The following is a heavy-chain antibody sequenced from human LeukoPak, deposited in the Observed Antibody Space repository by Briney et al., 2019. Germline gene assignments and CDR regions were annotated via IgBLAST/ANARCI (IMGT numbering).Heavy chain of an antibody. CDR3: ARDSGSAHLSDY. D-gene: IGHD3-10*01. J-gene: IGHJ4*02. V-gene: IGHV3-11*06. CDR2: ISSSSSYT. CDR1: GFTFSDYY. Sequence: PGGSLRLSCAASGFTFSDYYMSWIRQAPGKGLEWVSYISSSSSYTNYADSVKGRFTISRDNAKNSLYPQMNSLRAEDTAVYYCARDSGSAHLSDYWGQGTLVTVSS.